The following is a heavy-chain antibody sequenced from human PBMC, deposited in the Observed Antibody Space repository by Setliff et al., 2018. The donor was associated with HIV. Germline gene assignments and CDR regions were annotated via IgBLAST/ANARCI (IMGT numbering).Heavy chain of an antibody. CDR2: IGSSNHGI. D-gene: IGHD3-10*01. Sequence: GGSLRLSCAASGFTFSSYAMTWVRQAPGKGLDWVAHIGSSNHGIHYTASVQGRFTVSRDNANNLLFLQMNNLRDEDTAVYYCASFYGDYGYWGHGTQVTVSS. CDR3: ASFYGDYGY. J-gene: IGHJ4*01. CDR1: GFTFSSYA. V-gene: IGHV3-48*02.